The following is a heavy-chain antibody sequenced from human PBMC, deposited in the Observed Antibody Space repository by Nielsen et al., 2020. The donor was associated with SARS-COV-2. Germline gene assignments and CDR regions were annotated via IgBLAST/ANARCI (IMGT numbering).Heavy chain of an antibody. Sequence: GGSLRLSCAASGFTFSTYEMNWVRQAPGKGLEWGSYISGSGTTIYYADSVKGRFTISRDNAKNSLYLQMNSLRVEDTAVYYCVRWVQLDLGYYYHGMDVWGQGTTVTVSS. D-gene: IGHD6-6*01. CDR1: GFTFSTYE. V-gene: IGHV3-48*03. CDR3: VRWVQLDLGYYYHGMDV. J-gene: IGHJ6*02. CDR2: ISGSGTTI.